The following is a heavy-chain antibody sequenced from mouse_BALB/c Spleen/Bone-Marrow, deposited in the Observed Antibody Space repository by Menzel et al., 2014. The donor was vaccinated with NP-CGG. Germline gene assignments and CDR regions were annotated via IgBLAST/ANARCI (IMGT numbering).Heavy chain of an antibody. Sequence: QAQLQQSGAEQVRPGTSVKVSCMAAGYAFTYYLIDWIKQRPGQRPGQGLEWIGVINPGTGGTNYNEKFKGRATLTADNSSSTAYMQLSSLTSDDSAVYFCARRPWFAYWGQGTLVTVSA. J-gene: IGHJ3*01. CDR1: GYAFTYYL. CDR3: ARRPWFAY. CDR2: INPGTGGT. V-gene: IGHV1-54*01.